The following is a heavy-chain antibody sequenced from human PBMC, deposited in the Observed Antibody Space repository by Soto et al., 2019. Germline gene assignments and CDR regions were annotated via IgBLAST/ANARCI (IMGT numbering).Heavy chain of an antibody. V-gene: IGHV4-30-2*01. Sequence: QLQLQESGSGLVKPSQTLSLTCTVSGGSISSGGYSWSWIRQPPGKGLEWIGSIYHSGSTYYNPSLKSRVTISVDMSKNQFSLNLSSVTAADSAVYYCAGVRGPFCGGECYPPTPNWFDPWGQGTLVTVSS. D-gene: IGHD2-21*01. CDR3: AGVRGPFCGGECYPPTPNWFDP. CDR2: IYHSGST. CDR1: GGSISSGGYS. J-gene: IGHJ5*02.